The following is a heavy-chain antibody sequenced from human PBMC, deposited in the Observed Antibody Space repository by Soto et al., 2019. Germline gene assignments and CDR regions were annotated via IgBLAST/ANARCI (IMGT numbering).Heavy chain of an antibody. V-gene: IGHV4-61*01. CDR2: INYSGST. CDR3: ARDGDTSGYYYFDY. Sequence: SETLSLTCTVSGGSISSGSYYWTWMRQPPGKGLEWIGYINYSGSTSYNPSLKGRVAISVDTSKKQFSLKVSSVTAADTAVYYCARDGDTSGYYYFDYWGQGTLVTVSS. CDR1: GGSISSGSYY. D-gene: IGHD3-22*01. J-gene: IGHJ4*02.